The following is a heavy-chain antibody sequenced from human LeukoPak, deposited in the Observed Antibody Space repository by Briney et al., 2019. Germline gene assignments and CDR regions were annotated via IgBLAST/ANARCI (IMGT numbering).Heavy chain of an antibody. D-gene: IGHD3-22*01. CDR1: GGSISSGGYY. CDR3: ARRGKTDLSGSIFDY. Sequence: SQTLSLTCTVSGGSISSGGYYWSWIRQPPGKGLEWIGYIYHSGSTYYNPSLKSRVTISVDRSKNQFSLKLSSVTAADTAVYYCARRGKTDLSGSIFDYWGQGTLVTVSS. J-gene: IGHJ4*02. V-gene: IGHV4-30-2*01. CDR2: IYHSGST.